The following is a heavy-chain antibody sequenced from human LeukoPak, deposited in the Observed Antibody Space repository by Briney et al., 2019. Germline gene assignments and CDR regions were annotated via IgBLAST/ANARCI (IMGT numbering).Heavy chain of an antibody. Sequence: GGSLRLSCAVSGLTVSSNYMSWVRQAPGKGLEWVSAIYSGGSTFYADSVKGRFTISRDNSKNTLYLQMNSLRAEDTAVYYCARDPYNSGSSYFDYWGQGALVTVSA. V-gene: IGHV3-53*01. J-gene: IGHJ4*02. CDR1: GLTVSSNY. CDR3: ARDPYNSGSSYFDY. CDR2: IYSGGST. D-gene: IGHD3-10*01.